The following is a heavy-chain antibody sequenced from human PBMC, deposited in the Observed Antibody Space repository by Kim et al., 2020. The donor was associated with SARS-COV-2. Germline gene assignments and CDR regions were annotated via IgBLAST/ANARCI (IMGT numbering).Heavy chain of an antibody. CDR1: GFTFGACA. CDR2: LSHTGRDT. D-gene: IGHD2-15*01. CDR3: AKDILAYSGMDV. Sequence: GGSLRLSCVASGFTFGACAMGWVRQVPGKGLQWVSSLSHTGRDTYYADSVKGRFTISRDDSRDTLFLQMNSLRPDDTAVYFCAKDILAYSGMDVWGQGTTATVPS. J-gene: IGHJ6*02. V-gene: IGHV3-23*01.